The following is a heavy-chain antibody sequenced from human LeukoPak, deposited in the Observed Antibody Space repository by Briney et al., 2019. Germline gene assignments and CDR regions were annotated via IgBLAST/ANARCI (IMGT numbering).Heavy chain of an antibody. J-gene: IGHJ5*02. CDR3: AKDGLRLPQWFYP. V-gene: IGHV3-23*01. CDR2: ISSSGINT. Sequence: GGSLRLSCAASGFTFSSYGMSWVRQAPGKGLEWVSAISSSGINTYYADSVKGRFTISRDNSKNTLYLQMNSLRAEGTAVYYCAKDGLRLPQWFYPWGQGTLVTVSS. CDR1: GFTFSSYG.